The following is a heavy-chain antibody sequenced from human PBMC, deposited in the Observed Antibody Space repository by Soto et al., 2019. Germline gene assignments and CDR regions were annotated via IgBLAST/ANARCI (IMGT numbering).Heavy chain of an antibody. CDR2: IYHSGST. D-gene: IGHD2-15*01. J-gene: IGHJ4*02. CDR3: GRDLNAAVDF. V-gene: IGHV4-30-2*01. CDR1: GGSISSGGYY. Sequence: TLSLTCTVSGGSISSGGYYWSWIRQPPGKGLEWIGYIYHSGSTYYNPSLKSRVTISVDRSKNQFSLKLSSVTPEDTAMYYCGRDLNAAVDFWGQGTLVTVSS.